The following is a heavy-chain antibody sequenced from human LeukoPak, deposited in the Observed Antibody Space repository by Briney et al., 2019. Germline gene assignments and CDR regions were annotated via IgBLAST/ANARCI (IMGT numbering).Heavy chain of an antibody. CDR1: GYTFTGYY. CDR2: INPNSGGT. D-gene: IGHD2-2*01. J-gene: IGHJ4*02. Sequence: ASVKVSCKASGYTFTGYYMHWVRQAPGQGLEWMGWINPNSGGTNYAQKFQGRVTMTRDTSISTAYMELSRLRSDDTAVYYCARDDCSSTSCYRDLNYWGQGSLVTVSS. CDR3: ARDDCSSTSCYRDLNY. V-gene: IGHV1-2*02.